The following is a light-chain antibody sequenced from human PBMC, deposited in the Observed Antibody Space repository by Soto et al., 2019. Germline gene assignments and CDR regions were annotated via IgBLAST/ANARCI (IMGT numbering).Light chain of an antibody. V-gene: IGLV2-14*01. CDR3: SSYISSTTRV. J-gene: IGLJ1*01. CDR1: SSDVGGYKY. CDR2: EVS. Sequence: QSALTQPASVSGSPGQSITISCTGTSSDVGGYKYVSWYQQHPGKAPKLMIYEVSNRPSGVSNRFSGSKSGNTASLTISGLQAEDEADYYCSSYISSTTRVFGTGTKVTVL.